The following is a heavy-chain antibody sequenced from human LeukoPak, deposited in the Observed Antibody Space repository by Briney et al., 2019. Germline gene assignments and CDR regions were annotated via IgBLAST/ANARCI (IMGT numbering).Heavy chain of an antibody. V-gene: IGHV1-69*05. CDR1: GGTFSSYA. D-gene: IGHD2-2*02. CDR2: IIPIFGTA. CDR3: ARATMGCSSTSCYMWGAFDI. J-gene: IGHJ3*02. Sequence: GSSVKVSCKASGGTFSSYAISWVRRAPGQGLEWMGGIIPIFGTANYAQKFQGRVTITTDESTSTAYMELSSLRSEDTAVYYCARATMGCSSTSCYMWGAFDIWGQGTMVTVSS.